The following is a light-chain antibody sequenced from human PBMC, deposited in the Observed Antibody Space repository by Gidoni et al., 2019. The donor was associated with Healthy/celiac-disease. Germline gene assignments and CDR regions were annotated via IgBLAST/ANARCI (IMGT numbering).Light chain of an antibody. J-gene: IGKJ1*01. CDR3: QQSYSTPLV. CDR2: AAS. CDR1: QRIRSY. V-gene: IGKV1-39*01. Sequence: DIQMTHSPSSLSASVGDRVTITCRASQRIRSYLNWYQQKPGKAPKLLIYAASSLQSGVPSRFSGSGSGTDFTLTISSLQPEDFVTYYCQQSYSTPLVFGPGTKVEIK.